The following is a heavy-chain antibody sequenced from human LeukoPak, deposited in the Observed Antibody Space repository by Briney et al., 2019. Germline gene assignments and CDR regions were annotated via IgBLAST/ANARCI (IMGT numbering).Heavy chain of an antibody. CDR2: IYYSGST. CDR1: GGSVSSGSYY. CDR3: ARAYYCGSGSMDY. J-gene: IGHJ4*02. Sequence: SETLSLTCTVSGGSVSSGSYYWSWIRQPPGKGLEWIGYIYYSGSTNYNPSLKSRVTISVDTSKNQFSLKLNSVTAADTAVYYCARAYYCGSGSMDYWGQGTLVTASS. V-gene: IGHV4-61*01. D-gene: IGHD3-10*01.